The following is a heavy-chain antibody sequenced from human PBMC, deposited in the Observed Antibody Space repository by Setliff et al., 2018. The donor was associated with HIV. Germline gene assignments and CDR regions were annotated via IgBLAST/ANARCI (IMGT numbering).Heavy chain of an antibody. V-gene: IGHV3-33*06. J-gene: IGHJ6*02. CDR3: AKEGYDILTGYYEGRGGMDV. Sequence: PGGFLRLSCAASGFTFSSYWMHWVRQAPGKGLEWVTVIWSDGSNKNYAASVKGRFTISRDNSKNTLYLQMNSLRAEDTAVYYCAKEGYDILTGYYEGRGGMDVWGQGTTVTVSS. D-gene: IGHD3-9*01. CDR2: IWSDGSNK. CDR1: GFTFSSYW.